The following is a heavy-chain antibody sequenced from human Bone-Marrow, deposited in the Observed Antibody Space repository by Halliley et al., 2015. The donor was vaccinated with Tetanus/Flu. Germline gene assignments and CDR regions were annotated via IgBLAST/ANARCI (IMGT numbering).Heavy chain of an antibody. J-gene: IGHJ4*02. V-gene: IGHV4-39*01. CDR1: GGSISNSPWY. CDR2: VYYSGSP. Sequence: TLSLTCTVSGGSISNSPWYWGWIRQPPGKGLEWIGSVYYSGSPYYNPSLKSRVTISVDTSKNQFSLRLISVTAADTAVYYCAKNSSGWDYFDFWGQGTLVTVSS. CDR3: AKNSSGWDYFDF. D-gene: IGHD6-19*01.